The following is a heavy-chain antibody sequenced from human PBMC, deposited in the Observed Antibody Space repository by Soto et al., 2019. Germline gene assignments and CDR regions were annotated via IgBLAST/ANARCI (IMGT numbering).Heavy chain of an antibody. J-gene: IGHJ4*02. CDR3: ARTTEGWVNFDY. D-gene: IGHD6-19*01. Sequence: QVQLVQSGAEVKKPGASVNVSCKASGYTFTRYYMHWVRQAPGQGLEWMGIINPSGGSTSYAQKFQGRVTMTRDTSPSTVYMGLSSLGSEDTAVYYCARTTEGWVNFDYGGQGTLVTVSS. CDR1: GYTFTRYY. V-gene: IGHV1-46*03. CDR2: INPSGGST.